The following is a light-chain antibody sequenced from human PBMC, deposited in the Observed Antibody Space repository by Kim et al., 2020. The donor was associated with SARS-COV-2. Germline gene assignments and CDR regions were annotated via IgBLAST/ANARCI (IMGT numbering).Light chain of an antibody. CDR3: QSYDSSLSGWV. CDR2: GNS. CDR1: SSNIGAGYD. J-gene: IGLJ3*02. Sequence: VTISCTGSSSNIGAGYDVHWSQQLPGPAPNLLLYGNSNRPSGVPDRFSGSKSGTSASLAITGLQAEDEADYYCQSYDSSLSGWVFGGGTKLTVL. V-gene: IGLV1-40*01.